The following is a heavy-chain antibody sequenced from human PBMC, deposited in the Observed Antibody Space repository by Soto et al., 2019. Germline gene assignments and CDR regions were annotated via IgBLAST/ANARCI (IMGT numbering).Heavy chain of an antibody. CDR2: IVVGSGNT. D-gene: IGHD4-17*01. V-gene: IGHV1-58*01. CDR3: AAVDYGGNPELDYFDY. J-gene: IGHJ4*02. Sequence: SVKVSCKASGFTFTSSAVQWVRQARGQRLEWIGWIVVGSGNTNYAQKFQERVTITRDMSTSTAYMELSSLRSEDTAVYYCAAVDYGGNPELDYFDYWGQGTLVTVSS. CDR1: GFTFTSSA.